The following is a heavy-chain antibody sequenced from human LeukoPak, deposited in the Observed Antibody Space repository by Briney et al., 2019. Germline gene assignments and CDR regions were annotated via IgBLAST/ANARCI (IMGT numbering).Heavy chain of an antibody. J-gene: IGHJ6*02. CDR2: ISPNGAST. D-gene: IGHD4-17*01. V-gene: IGHV3-64*01. Sequence: GGSLILSCVVAGFTFITSFMHWVRQAPGKGLEYVSAISPNGASTYYANSVKGRFTISRDNSKDTLYLQMGSLRGEDMAVYYCARRVAPTDYLGMDVWGQGTTVTVSS. CDR3: ARRVAPTDYLGMDV. CDR1: GFTFITSF.